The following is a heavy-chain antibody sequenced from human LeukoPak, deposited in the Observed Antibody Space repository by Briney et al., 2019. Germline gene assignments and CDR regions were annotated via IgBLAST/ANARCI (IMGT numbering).Heavy chain of an antibody. CDR1: GYTFTSYY. V-gene: IGHV1-46*01. D-gene: IGHD3-10*01. J-gene: IGHJ6*02. CDR2: INPSGGST. Sequence: ASVKVSCKASGYTFTSYYMHWVRQAPGQGLEWMGIINPSGGSTSYAQKFQGRVTMTRDTSTSTVYMELSSLRSEDTAVYYCASRDGSYYGSGSPHQSPYGMDVWGQGTLVTVSS. CDR3: ASRDGSYYGSGSPHQSPYGMDV.